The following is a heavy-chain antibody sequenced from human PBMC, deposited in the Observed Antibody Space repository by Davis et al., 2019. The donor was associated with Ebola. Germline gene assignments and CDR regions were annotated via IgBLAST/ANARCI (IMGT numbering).Heavy chain of an antibody. CDR1: GFTFNKSW. D-gene: IGHD2-15*01. Sequence: GESLKISCAASGFTFNKSWMTWVRQAPGKGLEWVANIKQDGSEKYYVDSVKGRFTISRDNAKNSLYLQMNSLRAEDTAVYYCARDRPAGYCSGGSCPYYGMDVWGQGTTVTVSS. J-gene: IGHJ6*02. V-gene: IGHV3-7*01. CDR2: IKQDGSEK. CDR3: ARDRPAGYCSGGSCPYYGMDV.